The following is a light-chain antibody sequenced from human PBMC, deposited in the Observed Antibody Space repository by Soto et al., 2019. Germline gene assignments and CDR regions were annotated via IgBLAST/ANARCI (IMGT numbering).Light chain of an antibody. V-gene: IGKV3-15*01. Sequence: DIVMTQSPGTRSVSPGERATLSCRASQSVSSNLAWYQQKPGQAPRLLIYDASTRATGIPARFSGSGSGTDFTLSISSLQSEDFAVYFCQQYNTWPPYTFGQGTKLEI. CDR3: QQYNTWPPYT. CDR2: DAS. CDR1: QSVSSN. J-gene: IGKJ2*01.